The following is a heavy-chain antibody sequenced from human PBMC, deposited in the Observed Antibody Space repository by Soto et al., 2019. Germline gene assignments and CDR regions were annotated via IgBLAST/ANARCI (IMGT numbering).Heavy chain of an antibody. CDR3: ARLGITGTTGKALDI. CDR2: ISYDGSNK. J-gene: IGHJ3*02. D-gene: IGHD1-7*01. V-gene: IGHV3-30-3*01. Sequence: QVQLVESGGGVVQPGRSLRLSCAASGFTFSSYAMPWVRQAPGKGLEWVAVISYDGSNKYYADSVKGRFTIARDNSKNTLYLQMNSLRAEDTAVYFCARLGITGTTGKALDIWGQGTMVTVSS. CDR1: GFTFSSYA.